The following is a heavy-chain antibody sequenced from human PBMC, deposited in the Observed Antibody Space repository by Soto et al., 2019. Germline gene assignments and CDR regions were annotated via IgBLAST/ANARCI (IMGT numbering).Heavy chain of an antibody. CDR1: GGSISDISYC. J-gene: IGHJ5*02. V-gene: IGHV4-39*01. Sequence: SETLSLTCTVSGGSISDISYCWGWIRQPPGKGLQWIGCMFYSGATYYNPSLKNRVTLSVDTSNNEFSLKLVSVTAPDTAVYYCARHKSGSDWLDPWGQGTLVTV. D-gene: IGHD2-15*01. CDR2: MFYSGAT. CDR3: ARHKSGSDWLDP.